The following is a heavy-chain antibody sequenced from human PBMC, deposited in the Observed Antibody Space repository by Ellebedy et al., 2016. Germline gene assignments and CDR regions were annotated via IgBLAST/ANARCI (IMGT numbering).Heavy chain of an antibody. Sequence: GGSLRLSCAASGLTLSSYDMHWVRQGIGKGLEWVSAIGTGGDTYYPDSVKGRFTISRENAMNSLNLQMNSLTGADTAVYYCAREARYSSGWNDWYFDLWGRGTLVTVSS. CDR1: GLTLSSYD. CDR2: IGTGGDT. V-gene: IGHV3-13*01. D-gene: IGHD6-19*01. J-gene: IGHJ2*01. CDR3: AREARYSSGWNDWYFDL.